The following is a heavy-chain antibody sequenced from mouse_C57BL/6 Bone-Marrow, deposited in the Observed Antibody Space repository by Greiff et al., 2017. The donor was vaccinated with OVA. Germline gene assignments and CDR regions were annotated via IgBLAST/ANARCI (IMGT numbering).Heavy chain of an antibody. V-gene: IGHV1-18*01. CDR3: ARANWDWFAY. Sequence: VQLQQSGPELVKPGASVKIPCRASGYTFTDYNMDWVKQSHGKSLEWIGDINPNNGGTIYNQKFKGKATLTVDKSSSTAYMELRSLTSEDTAVYYCARANWDWFAYWGQGTLVTVSA. CDR1: GYTFTDYN. J-gene: IGHJ3*01. D-gene: IGHD4-1*01. CDR2: INPNNGGT.